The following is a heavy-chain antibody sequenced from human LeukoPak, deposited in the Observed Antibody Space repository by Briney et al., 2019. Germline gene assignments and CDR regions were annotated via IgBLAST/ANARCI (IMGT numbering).Heavy chain of an antibody. V-gene: IGHV3-7*01. CDR3: ARDQGSSWYYYTRYYYYYMDV. Sequence: GGSLRLSCAASGFTFSSYWMSWVRQAPGKGLEWVANIKQDGSEKYYVDSVKGRFTISRDNAKNSLYLQMNSLRAEDTAVYYCARDQGSSWYYYTRYYYYYMDVWGKGTTVTVSS. CDR2: IKQDGSEK. J-gene: IGHJ6*03. CDR1: GFTFSSYW. D-gene: IGHD6-13*01.